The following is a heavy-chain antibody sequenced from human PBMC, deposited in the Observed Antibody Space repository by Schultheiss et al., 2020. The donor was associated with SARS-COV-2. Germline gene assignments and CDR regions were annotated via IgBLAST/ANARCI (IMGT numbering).Heavy chain of an antibody. CDR3: ARGGVTTDAFDI. J-gene: IGHJ3*02. V-gene: IGHV4-59*12. D-gene: IGHD4-17*01. CDR2: IYYSGST. Sequence: SETLSLTCTVSGGSISSYYWSWIRQPPGKGLEWIGYIYYSGSTNYNPSLKSRVTISVDKSKNQFSLKLSSVTAADTAVYYCARGGVTTDAFDIWGQGTMVTVSS. CDR1: GGSISSYY.